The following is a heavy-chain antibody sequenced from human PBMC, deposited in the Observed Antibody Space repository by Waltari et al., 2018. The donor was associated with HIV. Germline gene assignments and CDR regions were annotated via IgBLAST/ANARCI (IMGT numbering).Heavy chain of an antibody. Sequence: VQLSESGGGLVQPGGSLRLSCAASGISISTYAMSWVRQAPGKGLEWVSAIRGDGAGTFYVDSVKGRFTVSRDSSKNTLYLQMSSLRVEDTALYYCAVRTVGATYYWGQGTLVTVSS. D-gene: IGHD1-26*01. CDR1: GISISTYA. CDR3: AVRTVGATYY. J-gene: IGHJ4*02. V-gene: IGHV3-23*01. CDR2: IRGDGAGT.